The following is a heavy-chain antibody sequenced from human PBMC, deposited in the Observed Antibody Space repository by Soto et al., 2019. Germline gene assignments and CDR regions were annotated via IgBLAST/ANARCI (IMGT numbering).Heavy chain of an antibody. D-gene: IGHD1-1*01. CDR3: ARRELEPTNNDAFHI. CDR1: GGSISSSNHY. Sequence: SDTLSLTCAVSGGSISSSNHYWDWIRQPPGKGPEWIGRIYYSGSTYYNPSLKSRVTISVDTSKNQFSLKLSSVTAADTAVYYCARRELEPTNNDAFHIWGQGTMVTVSS. J-gene: IGHJ3*02. V-gene: IGHV4-39*01. CDR2: IYYSGST.